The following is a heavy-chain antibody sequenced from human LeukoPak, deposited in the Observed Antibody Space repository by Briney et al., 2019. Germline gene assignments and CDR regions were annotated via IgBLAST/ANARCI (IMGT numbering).Heavy chain of an antibody. CDR1: GGTFSSYA. V-gene: IGHV1-69*04. CDR3: ARDPDYYGSGSDRRYYYGMDV. CDR2: IIPILGIA. D-gene: IGHD3-10*01. J-gene: IGHJ6*02. Sequence: GSSVKVSCKASGGTFSSYAISWVRQAPGQGLEWMGRIIPILGIANYAQKFQGRVTIAADKSTSTAYMELSSLRSEDTAVYYCARDPDYYGSGSDRRYYYGMDVWGQGTTVTVSS.